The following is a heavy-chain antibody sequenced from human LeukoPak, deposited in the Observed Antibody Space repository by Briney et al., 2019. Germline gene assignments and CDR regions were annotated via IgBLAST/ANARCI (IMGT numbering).Heavy chain of an antibody. CDR3: AKDRGPTDWFDP. CDR1: GFTFSSYA. J-gene: IGHJ5*02. CDR2: ISGSGSST. Sequence: PGGSLRLSCAASGFTFSSYAMSWVRQAPGKGLEWVSAISGSGSSTYYADSVKGRFTISRDNSKNTLYLQMNSLRAEDTAVYYCAKDRGPTDWFDPWGQGTLVTVSS. V-gene: IGHV3-23*01.